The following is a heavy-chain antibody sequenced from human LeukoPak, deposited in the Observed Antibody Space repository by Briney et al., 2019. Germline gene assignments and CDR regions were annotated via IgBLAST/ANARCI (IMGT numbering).Heavy chain of an antibody. Sequence: GGSLRLSCVVSGFTFDDYGMSWVRQAPGKGLEWVSYISSSGSTIYYADSVKGRFTISRDNAKNSLYLQMNSLRAEDTAVYYCARDFDPLVDTAMVLFDPWGQGTLVTVSS. CDR3: ARDFDPLVDTAMVLFDP. CDR2: ISSSGSTI. J-gene: IGHJ5*02. D-gene: IGHD5-18*01. CDR1: GFTFDDYG. V-gene: IGHV3-11*01.